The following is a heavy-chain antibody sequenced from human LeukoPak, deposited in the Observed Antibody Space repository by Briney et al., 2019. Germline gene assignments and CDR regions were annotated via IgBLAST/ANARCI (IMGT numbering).Heavy chain of an antibody. CDR3: ARPRAPYYYDSSGYYSYAFDI. Sequence: SETLSLTCAVYGGSFSGYYWSWIRQPPGKGLEWIGEINHSGSTNYNPSLKSRVTISVDTSKNQFSLKLSSVTAADTAVYYCARPRAPYYYDSSGYYSYAFDIWGQGTMVTVSS. J-gene: IGHJ3*02. V-gene: IGHV4-34*01. CDR1: GGSFSGYY. D-gene: IGHD3-22*01. CDR2: INHSGST.